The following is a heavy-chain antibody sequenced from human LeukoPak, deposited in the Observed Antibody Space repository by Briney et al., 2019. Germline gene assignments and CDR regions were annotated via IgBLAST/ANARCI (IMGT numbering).Heavy chain of an antibody. Sequence: SVKVSCKASGGTFSSYAISWVRQAPGQGLEWMGGIIPIFGTANYAQKFQGRVTITADESTSTAYMELSSLRSEDTAVYYCARWNRVAARGNGKNWFDPRGQGTLVTVSS. V-gene: IGHV1-69*01. CDR2: IIPIFGTA. J-gene: IGHJ5*02. CDR1: GGTFSSYA. CDR3: ARWNRVAARGNGKNWFDP. D-gene: IGHD2-15*01.